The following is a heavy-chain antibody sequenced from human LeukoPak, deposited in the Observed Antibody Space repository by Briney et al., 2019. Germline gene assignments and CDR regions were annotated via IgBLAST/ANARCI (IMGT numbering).Heavy chain of an antibody. J-gene: IGHJ5*02. CDR3: ARGGFDSSGYYYNWFDP. V-gene: IGHV4-34*01. CDR1: GGSFSGYY. Sequence: SETLSLTCAVYGGSFSGYYWSWIRQPPGKGLEWIGEVHHSGSTNYNPSLKSRVTVSVDTSRNQFSLKLSSVTAADTAVYYCARGGFDSSGYYYNWFDPWGQGTLVTVSS. D-gene: IGHD3-22*01. CDR2: VHHSGST.